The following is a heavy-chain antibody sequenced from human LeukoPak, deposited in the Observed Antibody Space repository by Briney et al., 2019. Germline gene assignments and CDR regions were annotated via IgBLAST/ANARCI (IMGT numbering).Heavy chain of an antibody. CDR2: IYTSGST. CDR3: ARALTYYDFWSGYRPSYYYYMDV. J-gene: IGHJ6*03. Sequence: SETLSLTCTVSGGSISSYYWSWIRQPPGKGLEWIGYIYTSGSTNYNPSLKSRVTISVDTSKNQFSLKLSSVTAADTAVYYCARALTYYDFWSGYRPSYYYYMDVWGKGTTVTVSS. CDR1: GGSISSYY. V-gene: IGHV4-4*09. D-gene: IGHD3-3*01.